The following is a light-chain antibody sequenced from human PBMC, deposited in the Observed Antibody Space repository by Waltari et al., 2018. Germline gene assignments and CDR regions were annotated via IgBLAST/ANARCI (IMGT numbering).Light chain of an antibody. CDR3: QQYKKWPPLT. CDR2: DAS. CDR1: QTISSD. J-gene: IGKJ4*01. Sequence: EIVLTQSPATLSVSSGERVTLSCRASQTISSDLVWYQQKPGQAPRLLIYDASTRATDIPVRFSGSGSGTEFTLTISGLQSEDFAVYYCQQYKKWPPLTFGGGTKLEIK. V-gene: IGKV3-15*01.